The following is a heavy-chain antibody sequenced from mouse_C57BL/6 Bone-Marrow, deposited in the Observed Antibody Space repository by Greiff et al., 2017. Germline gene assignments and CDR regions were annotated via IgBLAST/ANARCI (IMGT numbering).Heavy chain of an antibody. CDR1: GFTFSNYW. D-gene: IGHD1-1*01. Sequence: EVKLVESGGGLVQPGGSMKLSCVASGFTFSNYWMNWVRQSPEKGLEWVAQIRLKSDNYATHYAESVKGRFTISRYDSKSSVYLQMNNLRAEDTGIYYCTYYYGGSRDYWGQGTTLTVSS. CDR2: IRLKSDNYAT. V-gene: IGHV6-3*01. CDR3: TYYYGGSRDY. J-gene: IGHJ2*01.